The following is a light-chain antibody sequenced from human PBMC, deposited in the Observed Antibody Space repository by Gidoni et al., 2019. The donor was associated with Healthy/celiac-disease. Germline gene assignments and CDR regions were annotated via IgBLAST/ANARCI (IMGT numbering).Light chain of an antibody. CDR3: QQCYSTPRT. V-gene: IGKV1-39*01. CDR2: AAS. CDR1: QSISSY. Sequence: DIQFTQPPSSLSASVGDRVTITCRASQSISSYLNWYQQKPGKAPKLLIYAASSLQSGVPSRFSGSGSGTDFTLTISSLQPEDFATYYCQQCYSTPRTFGGGTKVEIK. J-gene: IGKJ4*01.